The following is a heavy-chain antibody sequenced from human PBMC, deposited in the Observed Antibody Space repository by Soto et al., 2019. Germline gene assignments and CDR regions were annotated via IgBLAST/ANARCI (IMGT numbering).Heavy chain of an antibody. CDR1: GASIYNGGYF. Sequence: PSETLSLTCSVSGASIYNGGYFWSWIRQSPGKGLEWIGHIHNSGSPYNNPSLKSRVTISADTSMNQFSLALSSVTAADTAVYYCARERPDGARLDPWGQGTLVTVSS. D-gene: IGHD6-6*01. J-gene: IGHJ5*02. CDR3: ARERPDGARLDP. CDR2: IHNSGSP. V-gene: IGHV4-30-4*01.